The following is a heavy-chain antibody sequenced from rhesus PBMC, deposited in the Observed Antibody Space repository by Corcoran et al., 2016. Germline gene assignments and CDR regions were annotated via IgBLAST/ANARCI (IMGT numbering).Heavy chain of an antibody. CDR3: TRASGWELQRGFDY. Sequence: QVQLVQSGAEIKQPGASVKLSCKASGYTFTSSYMHWVRQAPGQGLEWIELNSPNNGNKGYAQSFQGRVTITTDTCTSTSYMELSSLRSEDTAVYYCTRASGWELQRGFDYWGQGVLVTVSS. D-gene: IGHD1-44*02. CDR1: GYTFTSSY. CDR2: NSPNNGNK. V-gene: IGHV1-1*01. J-gene: IGHJ4*01.